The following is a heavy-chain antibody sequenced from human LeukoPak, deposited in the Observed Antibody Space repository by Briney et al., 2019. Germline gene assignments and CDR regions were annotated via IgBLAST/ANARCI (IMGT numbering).Heavy chain of an antibody. J-gene: IGHJ5*02. CDR2: IIPIFGTA. V-gene: IGHV1-69*06. Sequence: GSSVKVSCKASGGTFSSYAISWVRQAPGQGLEWMGGIIPIFGTANYAQKFQGRVTITADKSTSTAYMELSSLRSEDTAVYYCAGGGVVPAAIDWFDPWGQGTLVTVSS. CDR1: GGTFSSYA. D-gene: IGHD2-2*02. CDR3: AGGGVVPAAIDWFDP.